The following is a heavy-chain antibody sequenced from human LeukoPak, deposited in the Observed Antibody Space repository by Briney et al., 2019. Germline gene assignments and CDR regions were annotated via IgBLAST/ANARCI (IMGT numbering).Heavy chain of an antibody. CDR2: IWYDGSNK. CDR1: GFTFSSYG. D-gene: IGHD6-13*01. Sequence: PGGSLRLSCAASGFTFSSYGMHWVRQAPGKGLEWVAVIWYDGSNKYYADSVKGRFTISRDNSKNTLYLQMNSLRAEDTAVYYCARDLYSSSWYLPRRYYYGMDVWGQGTTVTVSS. J-gene: IGHJ6*02. V-gene: IGHV3-33*01. CDR3: ARDLYSSSWYLPRRYYYGMDV.